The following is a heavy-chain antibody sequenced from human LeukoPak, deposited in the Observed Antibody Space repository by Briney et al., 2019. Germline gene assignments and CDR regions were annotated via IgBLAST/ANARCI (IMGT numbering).Heavy chain of an antibody. Sequence: GGSLRLSCVASGFTFYNYDMNWVRQAPGEGLEWVSSASSGSDYMYYSDSVRGRFTISRDNAKNSLFLRMDSLRAEDTAVYYCARKSGYTGYDSHYFDSWGQGTLVTVSS. V-gene: IGHV3-21*04. CDR1: GFTFYNYD. D-gene: IGHD5-12*01. CDR2: ASSGSDYM. J-gene: IGHJ4*02. CDR3: ARKSGYTGYDSHYFDS.